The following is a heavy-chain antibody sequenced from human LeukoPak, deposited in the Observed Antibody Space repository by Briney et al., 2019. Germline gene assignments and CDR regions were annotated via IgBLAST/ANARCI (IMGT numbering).Heavy chain of an antibody. D-gene: IGHD3-3*01. CDR3: ARADLYYDFWSGYLRAGWFDP. V-gene: IGHV4-34*01. Sequence: KASETLSLTCAVYGGSFSGYYWSWIRQPPGKGLEWIGEINHSGSTNYNPSLKSRVTISVDTSKNQFSLKLSSVTAADTAVYYCARADLYYDFWSGYLRAGWFDPWGQGTLVTVSS. CDR1: GGSFSGYY. J-gene: IGHJ5*02. CDR2: INHSGST.